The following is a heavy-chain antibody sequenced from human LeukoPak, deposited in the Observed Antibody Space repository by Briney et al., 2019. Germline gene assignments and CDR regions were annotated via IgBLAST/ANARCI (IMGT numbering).Heavy chain of an antibody. D-gene: IGHD3-9*01. V-gene: IGHV3-9*01. Sequence: PGRSLRLSCAASGFTFDDYAMHWVRQAPGKGLEWVSGISWNSGSIGYADSVKGRFTISRDNAKNSLYLQMNSLRAEDTALYYCAKDRNYDIGGDAFDIWGQGTMVTVSS. CDR3: AKDRNYDIGGDAFDI. CDR1: GFTFDDYA. J-gene: IGHJ3*02. CDR2: ISWNSGSI.